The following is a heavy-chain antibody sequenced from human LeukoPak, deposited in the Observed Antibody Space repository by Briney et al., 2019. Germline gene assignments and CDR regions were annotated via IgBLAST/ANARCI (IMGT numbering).Heavy chain of an antibody. Sequence: GGSLRLSCTASGFNFGDYAMNWVRQAPVKGLEWVSYISGGGETRYYADSVKGRFTISRDNGKNSLYLQMNSLRAEDTAVYYCARDASGHDLPFDYWGQGTLVTVSS. CDR3: ARDASGHDLPFDY. CDR2: ISGGGETR. V-gene: IGHV3-48*03. D-gene: IGHD6-25*01. CDR1: GFNFGDYA. J-gene: IGHJ4*02.